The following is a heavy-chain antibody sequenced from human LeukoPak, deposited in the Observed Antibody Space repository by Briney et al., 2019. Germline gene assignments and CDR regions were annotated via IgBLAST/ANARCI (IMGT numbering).Heavy chain of an antibody. CDR2: IYPGDPDT. J-gene: IGHJ4*02. D-gene: IGHD3-16*02. CDR1: GYSFINYW. V-gene: IGHV5-51*01. CDR3: ARHGERSFSPWYFDN. Sequence: GESLKISCKGSGYSFINYWIGWVRQMPGKGLEWMGIIYPGDPDTRYSPSFQGQVSISADRSINTVYLQWSSLKASDTAIYYCARHGERSFSPWYFDNWGQGTLVTVSS.